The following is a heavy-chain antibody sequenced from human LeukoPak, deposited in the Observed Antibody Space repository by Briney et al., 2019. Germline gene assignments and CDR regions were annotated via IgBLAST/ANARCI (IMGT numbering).Heavy chain of an antibody. CDR3: AKAIIHNYSGSYCLDY. Sequence: PGGSLRLSCAASGFTFTSYSMNWVRQAPGKGLEWVSAISGSGGSTYYADSVKGRFTISRDNSKNTLYLQMNSLRAEDTAVYYCAKAIIHNYSGSYCLDYWGQGTLVTVSS. J-gene: IGHJ4*02. V-gene: IGHV3-23*01. CDR1: GFTFTSYS. D-gene: IGHD1-26*01. CDR2: ISGSGGST.